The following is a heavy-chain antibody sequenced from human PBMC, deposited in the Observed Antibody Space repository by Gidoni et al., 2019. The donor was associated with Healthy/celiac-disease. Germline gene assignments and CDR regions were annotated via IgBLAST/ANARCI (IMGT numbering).Heavy chain of an antibody. D-gene: IGHD6-13*01. V-gene: IGHV4-34*01. CDR1: GGSFSDYY. J-gene: IGHJ1*01. Sequence: QVQLQQWGAGLLKPSETLSLTCAVYGGSFSDYYWSWSRQPPGKGLEWIGEIKHSGTTNDNPSVKSRVTISVDMSKNQFSLRLTSVTAADTAVYYCARATGYSSTWYRYFQHWGQGTLVTVSS. CDR2: IKHSGTT. CDR3: ARATGYSSTWYRYFQH.